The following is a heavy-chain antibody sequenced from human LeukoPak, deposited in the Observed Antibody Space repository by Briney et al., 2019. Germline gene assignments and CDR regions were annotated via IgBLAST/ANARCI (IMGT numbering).Heavy chain of an antibody. CDR1: GVTFSSYG. D-gene: IGHD3-9*01. CDR3: AKDRSYDILTGGYGMDV. J-gene: IGHJ6*02. V-gene: IGHV3-30*18. CDR2: ISYDGNND. Sequence: PGGSLRLSCAASGVTFSSYGMHWVRQAPGKGLEGVAVISYDGNNDYYVDSVKGRFTISRDNSKNTLYLQMNSLRAEDTAVYNCAKDRSYDILTGGYGMDVWGQGTTVTVSS.